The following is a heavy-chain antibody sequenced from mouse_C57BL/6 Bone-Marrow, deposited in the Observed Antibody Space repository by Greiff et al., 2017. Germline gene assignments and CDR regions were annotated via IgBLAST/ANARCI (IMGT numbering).Heavy chain of an antibody. V-gene: IGHV1-54*01. CDR2: INPGSGGT. D-gene: IGHD1-1*01. CDR1: GYAFTNYL. CDR3: ARGDYYGSSSHFDV. J-gene: IGHJ1*03. Sequence: VQLQQSGAELVRPGTSVKVPCKASGYAFTNYLIEWVKQRPGQSLEWIGVINPGSGGTNYNEKFKGKATLTADKSSSTAYMQLSSLTSEDSAVYFCARGDYYGSSSHFDVWGTGTTVTVSS.